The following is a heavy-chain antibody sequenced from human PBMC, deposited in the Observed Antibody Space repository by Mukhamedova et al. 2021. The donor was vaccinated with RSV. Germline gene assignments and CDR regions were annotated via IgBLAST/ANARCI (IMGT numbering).Heavy chain of an antibody. CDR3: ARALYYYGSGSYYNGDPPPYDM. J-gene: IGHJ3*02. D-gene: IGHD3-10*01. CDR2: ISYDGSNK. V-gene: IGHV3-30*03. Sequence: EWVAVISYDGSNKYYADSVKGRFTISRDNSLHTLDLQMNSLRAEDTAVYYCARALYYYGSGSYYNGDPPPYDMWGQGTMVTVSS.